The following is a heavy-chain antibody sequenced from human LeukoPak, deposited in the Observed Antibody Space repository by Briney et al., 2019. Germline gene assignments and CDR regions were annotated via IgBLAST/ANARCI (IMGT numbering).Heavy chain of an antibody. V-gene: IGHV1-46*01. CDR1: GYTFTSYY. CDR3: ARVLCYSSSWYSSGWYGYMDV. J-gene: IGHJ6*03. Sequence: ASVKVSCKASGYTFTSYYMHWVRQAPGQGLEWMGIINPSGGSTSYAQKFQGRVTMTRDMSTSTVYMELSSLRSEDTAVYYCARVLCYSSSWYSSGWYGYMDVWGKGTTVTVSS. D-gene: IGHD6-19*01. CDR2: INPSGGST.